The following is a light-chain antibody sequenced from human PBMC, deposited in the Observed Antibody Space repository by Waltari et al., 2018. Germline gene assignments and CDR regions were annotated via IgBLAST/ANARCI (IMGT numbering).Light chain of an antibody. CDR1: SGHSNNA. CDR3: QTWGTGIGV. CDR2: VNSDGSH. Sequence: QLVLTQSPSASASLGASVNLTCTLSSGHSNNAIAWHEQQPGKGPRYLMRVNSDGSHNKGDGIPDRFSGSSSGAERYLTISSLQSEDEADYYCQTWGTGIGVFGGGTKLTVL. V-gene: IGLV4-69*02. J-gene: IGLJ3*02.